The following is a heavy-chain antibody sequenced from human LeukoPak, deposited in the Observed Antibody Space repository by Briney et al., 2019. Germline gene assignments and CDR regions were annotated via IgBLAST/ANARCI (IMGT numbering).Heavy chain of an antibody. CDR2: IYYSGST. D-gene: IGHD3-16*02. CDR1: GGSISSSSYY. CDR3: ARTIMITFGGVIAYYMDV. Sequence: SETLSLTCTVSGGSISSSSYYWGWIRQPPGKGLEWIGSIYYSGSTYYNPSLKSRVTISVDTSKNQFSLKLSSVTAADTAVYYCARTIMITFGGVIAYYMDVWGKGTTVTASS. J-gene: IGHJ6*03. V-gene: IGHV4-39*01.